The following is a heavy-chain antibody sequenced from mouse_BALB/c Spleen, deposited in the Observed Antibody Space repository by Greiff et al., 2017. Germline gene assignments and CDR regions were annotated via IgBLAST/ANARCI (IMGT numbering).Heavy chain of an antibody. Sequence: EVQRVESGGGLVQPGGSLRLSCATYGFTFSDFYMAWVRQPPGKRLEWIAASRNKANDYTTEYSASVKGRFIVSRDTSQSILYLQMNALRAEDTAIYYCARDPTGTRAYWGQGTLVTVSA. CDR3: ARDPTGTRAY. CDR1: GFTFSDFY. V-gene: IGHV7-1*02. D-gene: IGHD4-1*01. CDR2: SRNKANDYTT. J-gene: IGHJ3*01.